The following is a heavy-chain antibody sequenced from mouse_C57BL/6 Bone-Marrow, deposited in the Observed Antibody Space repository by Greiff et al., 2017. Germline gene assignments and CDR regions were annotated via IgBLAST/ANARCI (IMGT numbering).Heavy chain of an antibody. V-gene: IGHV5-4*01. CDR3: ARNCAWFAY. CDR2: ISDGGSYT. D-gene: IGHD4-1*01. CDR1: GFTFSSYA. J-gene: IGHJ3*01. Sequence: EVHLVESGGGLVKPGGSLKLSCAASGFTFSSYAMSWVRQTPEKRLEWVATISDGGSYTYYPDNVKGRFTISRDNAKNNLYLQMSHLKSEDTAMYYCARNCAWFAYWGQGTLVTVSA.